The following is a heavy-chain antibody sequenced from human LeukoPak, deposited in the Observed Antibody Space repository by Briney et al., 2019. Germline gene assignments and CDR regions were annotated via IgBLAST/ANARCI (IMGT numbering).Heavy chain of an antibody. CDR2: MNPDSGNT. V-gene: IGHV1-8*03. CDR1: GYTFSSGD. Sequence: ASVKVSCKASGYTFSSGDINWGRQATGQGLEWMGWMNPDSGNTVYAQKFQGRVTITRNTSLSTAYMELGSLRSEDTAVYYCARFLTMIVLVLLWGYYFDYWGQGTLVTVSS. J-gene: IGHJ4*02. D-gene: IGHD3-22*01. CDR3: ARFLTMIVLVLLWGYYFDY.